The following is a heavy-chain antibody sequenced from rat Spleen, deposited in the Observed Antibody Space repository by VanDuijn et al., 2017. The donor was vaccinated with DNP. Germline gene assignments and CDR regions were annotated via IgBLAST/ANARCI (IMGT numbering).Heavy chain of an antibody. CDR2: ISTSGGST. V-gene: IGHV5-46*01. J-gene: IGHJ1*01. CDR1: GFTFSSFP. D-gene: IGHD1-1*01. CDR3: TRVVRRYYSGAPYWYFDF. Sequence: EVQLVESGGGLVQPGRSMKLSCAASGFTFSSFPMAWVRQAPTQGLEWVATISTSGGSTYYRESVKGRFTISRDNAKSTLYLQMNSLRSEDTATYYCTRVVRRYYSGAPYWYFDFWGPGTMVTVSS.